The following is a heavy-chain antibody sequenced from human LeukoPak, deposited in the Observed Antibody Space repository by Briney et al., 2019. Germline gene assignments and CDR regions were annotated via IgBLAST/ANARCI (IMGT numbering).Heavy chain of an antibody. CDR2: IYHNGNS. Sequence: SETLSLTCTVSGGSFSDYYWSFIRQPPGKGLEWIGYIYHNGNSDFNPSLKSRVTISVDTSKNQFSLRMSSVTAADTAVYFCAGQAYSGGWLDNWGPGTLVTVSS. V-gene: IGHV4-59*01. J-gene: IGHJ4*02. D-gene: IGHD5-18*01. CDR3: AGQAYSGGWLDN. CDR1: GGSFSDYY.